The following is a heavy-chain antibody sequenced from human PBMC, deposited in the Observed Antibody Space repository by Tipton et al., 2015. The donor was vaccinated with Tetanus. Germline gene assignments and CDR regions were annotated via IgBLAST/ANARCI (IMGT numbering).Heavy chain of an antibody. V-gene: IGHV3-15*01. CDR3: TTADYYYYGMDV. CDR2: IKSKTDGGTT. CDR1: GFTFSNAW. J-gene: IGHJ6*02. Sequence: SLRLSCAASGFTFSNAWMSWVRQAPGKGLEWVGRIKSKTDGGTTDYAAPVKGRFTISRDDSKNTLYLQMNSLKTEDTAVYYCTTADYYYYGMDVWGQGTTVTVSS.